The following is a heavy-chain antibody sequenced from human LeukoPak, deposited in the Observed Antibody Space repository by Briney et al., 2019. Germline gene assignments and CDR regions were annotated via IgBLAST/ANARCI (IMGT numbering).Heavy chain of an antibody. CDR2: MNPNSGNT. CDR3: ASSLRLGELSLDY. Sequence: ASVKVSCKASGYTFTSYDINWVRQATGLGLGWMGWMNPNSGNTGYAQKFQGRVTITRNTSISTAYMELSSLRSEDTAVYYCASSLRLGELSLDYWGQGTLVTVSS. CDR1: GYTFTSYD. V-gene: IGHV1-8*03. J-gene: IGHJ4*02. D-gene: IGHD3-16*02.